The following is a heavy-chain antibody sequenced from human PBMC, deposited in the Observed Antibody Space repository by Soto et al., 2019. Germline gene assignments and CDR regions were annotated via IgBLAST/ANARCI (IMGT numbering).Heavy chain of an antibody. CDR3: ARGEXXXXYSFY. J-gene: IGHJ4*02. Sequence: PGGSLRLSCAASGFTLSSYXXNWVRQAPGKGLEWVSSISSSSSYIYYADSVKGRFTISRDNAKNSLYLQMHSLRAEDTAVYYCARGEXXXXYSFYWGQGTLVTXSS. CDR1: GFTLSSYX. V-gene: IGHV3-21*01. D-gene: IGHD2-21*01. CDR2: ISSSSSYI.